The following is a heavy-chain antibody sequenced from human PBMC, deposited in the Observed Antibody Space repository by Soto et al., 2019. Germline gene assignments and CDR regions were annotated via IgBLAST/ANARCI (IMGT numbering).Heavy chain of an antibody. Sequence: QVQLQESGPGLVKPSQTLSLTCTVSGGSISSGGYDWSWIRQHPGNGLEWIGYIYYSGSTYDNPSLESRVTILVDTSKNQFSQKRISVTAAETAVYYCASTYYNASSGHFDYWGQGTLVTVSS. CDR1: GGSISSGGYD. CDR3: ASTYYNASSGHFDY. CDR2: IYYSGST. J-gene: IGHJ4*02. V-gene: IGHV4-31*03. D-gene: IGHD3-22*01.